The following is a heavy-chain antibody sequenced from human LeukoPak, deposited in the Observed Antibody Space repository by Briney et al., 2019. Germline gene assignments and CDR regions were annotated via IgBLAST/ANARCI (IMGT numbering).Heavy chain of an antibody. CDR1: GFTFSSSA. J-gene: IGHJ4*02. CDR2: ISNNGGYT. CDR3: AKQLGYCSDGSCYFPY. Sequence: GRSLRLSRAASGFTFSSSAMSWVRQAPGNGLEWVSAISNNGGYTYYADSVQGRFTISRDNSKSTLCLQMNSLRAEDTAVYYCAKQLGYCSDGSCYFPYWGQGTLVTVSS. V-gene: IGHV3-23*01. D-gene: IGHD2-15*01.